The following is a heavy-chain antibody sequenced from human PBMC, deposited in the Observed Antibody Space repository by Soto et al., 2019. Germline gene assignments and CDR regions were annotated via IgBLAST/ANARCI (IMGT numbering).Heavy chain of an antibody. D-gene: IGHD2-21*02. CDR3: ARVEVVAVTMKGPCRYCYPHGGAFDI. CDR2: IYYSGST. CDR1: GGSISSGGYY. Sequence: QVHLQETGPGLVKPSQTLSLTCTVSGGSISSGGYYWSWIRQHPGKGLEWIGYIYYSGSTYYNPSLSSRVTISVDTSKNQFSLKLSSVTAADTAVYYCARVEVVAVTMKGPCRYCYPHGGAFDIWGQGTMVTVSS. V-gene: IGHV4-31*03. J-gene: IGHJ3*02.